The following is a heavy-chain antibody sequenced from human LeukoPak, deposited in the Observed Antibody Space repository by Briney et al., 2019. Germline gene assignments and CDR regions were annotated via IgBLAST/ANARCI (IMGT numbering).Heavy chain of an antibody. CDR3: AKDYRKNNQYGSGSSPFDP. CDR2: ISYDGSNK. V-gene: IGHV3-30-3*01. CDR1: GFTFSSYA. J-gene: IGHJ5*02. D-gene: IGHD3-10*01. Sequence: GGSLRLSCAASGFTFSSYAMHWVRQAPGKGLEWVAVISYDGSNKYYADSVKGRFTISRDNSKNTLYLQMNSLRAEDTAVYYCAKDYRKNNQYGSGSSPFDPWGQGTLVTVSS.